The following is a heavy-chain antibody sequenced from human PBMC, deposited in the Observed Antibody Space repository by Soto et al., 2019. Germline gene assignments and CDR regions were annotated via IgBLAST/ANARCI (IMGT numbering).Heavy chain of an antibody. J-gene: IGHJ4*02. V-gene: IGHV4-30-4*01. D-gene: IGHD1-1*01. CDR3: ARAPENSENWNPYYCDD. CDR2: ILHSGST. CDR1: GVSISSGDTY. Sequence: QVQLQEAGPRLVKPSQTLSLTCSVSGVSISSGDTYWAWIRQAPGKGLEWIGYILHSGSTYYNPSVASRLTISLHTYKNQVSRRLRSVTAADTDAYFCARAPENSENWNPYYCDDWGQRSLVTVSP.